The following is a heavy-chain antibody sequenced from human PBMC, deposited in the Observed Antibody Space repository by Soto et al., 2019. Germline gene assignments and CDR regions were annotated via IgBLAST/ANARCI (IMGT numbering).Heavy chain of an antibody. CDR3: ARGTRDYYDSSGYYYRFDY. D-gene: IGHD3-22*01. CDR1: GGSISSYY. Sequence: SETLSLTCSVSGGSISSYYGSRIRQTPGKGLEWIGYIYYSGSTNYNPSLKSRVTTSVDTSKNQFSLKLSSVTAADTAVYYCARGTRDYYDSSGYYYRFDYWGQGTLVTVSS. J-gene: IGHJ4*02. CDR2: IYYSGST. V-gene: IGHV4-59*01.